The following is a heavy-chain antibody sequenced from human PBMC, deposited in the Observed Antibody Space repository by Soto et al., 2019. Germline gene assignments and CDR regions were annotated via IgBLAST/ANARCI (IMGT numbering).Heavy chain of an antibody. Sequence: PGESLKISCKGSGYSFTSYWISWVRQMPGKGLEWMGRIDPSDSYTNYSPSFQGHVTISADKSISTAYLRWSSLKASDTAMYYCARETAYYYGSGSYSGMDVWGQGTTVTVS. CDR2: IDPSDSYT. V-gene: IGHV5-10-1*01. J-gene: IGHJ6*02. D-gene: IGHD3-10*01. CDR3: ARETAYYYGSGSYSGMDV. CDR1: GYSFTSYW.